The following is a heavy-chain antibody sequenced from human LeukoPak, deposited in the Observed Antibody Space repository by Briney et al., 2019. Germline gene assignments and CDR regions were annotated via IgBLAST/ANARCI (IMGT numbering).Heavy chain of an antibody. CDR2: MNPNIGNT. Sequence: SVKVCCKASGYSFTRYDFNWVRQAPGQGLEWIGWMNPNIGNTGYAQKFQGRVTMTRDISISTAYMELSSLRSEDTAVYYCARRGTTPFGYWGQGTLVTVSS. CDR3: ARRGTTPFGY. CDR1: GYSFTRYD. J-gene: IGHJ4*02. V-gene: IGHV1-8*01. D-gene: IGHD1-1*01.